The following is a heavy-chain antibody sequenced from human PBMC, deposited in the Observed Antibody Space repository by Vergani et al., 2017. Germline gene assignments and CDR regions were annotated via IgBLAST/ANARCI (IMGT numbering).Heavy chain of an antibody. Sequence: QVQLQESGPGLVRPSQTLSLTCTVSGGSISSGSYYWSWFRQPAGKGLEWIGRFYTGGGTSYNPSLKSRVTISVDTSKNQFSLQLSSVTAADTAVYYCARLGYCSSTSCPGDAFDIWGQGTMVTVSS. CDR2: FYTGGGT. D-gene: IGHD2-2*01. CDR1: GGSISSGSYY. V-gene: IGHV4-61*02. CDR3: ARLGYCSSTSCPGDAFDI. J-gene: IGHJ3*02.